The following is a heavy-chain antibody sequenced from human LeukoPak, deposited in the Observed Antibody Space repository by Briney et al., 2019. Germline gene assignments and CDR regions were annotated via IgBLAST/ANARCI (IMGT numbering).Heavy chain of an antibody. CDR2: ISGCGGST. J-gene: IGHJ4*02. CDR1: GFTFSSYA. D-gene: IGHD5-18*01. Sequence: GGSLRLSCAASGFTFSSYAMSWVRQAPGKGLEWVSAISGCGGSTYYADSVKGRFTISRDNSKNTLYLQMNSLRAEDTAVYYCASNLPIQLWLRTFDYWGQGTLVTVSS. V-gene: IGHV3-23*01. CDR3: ASNLPIQLWLRTFDY.